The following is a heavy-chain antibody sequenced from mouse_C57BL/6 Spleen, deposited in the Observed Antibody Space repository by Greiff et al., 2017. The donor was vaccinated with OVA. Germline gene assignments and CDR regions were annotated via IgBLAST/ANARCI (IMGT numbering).Heavy chain of an antibody. CDR2: ISDGGSYT. D-gene: IGHD1-1*01. CDR1: GFTFSSYA. CDR3: ARESSSYGYFDY. Sequence: EVHLVESGGGLVKPGGSLKLSCAASGFTFSSYAMSWVRQTPEKRLEWVATISDGGSYTYYPDNVKGRFTISRDNAKNNLYLQMSHLKSEDTAMYYCARESSSYGYFDYWGQGTTLTVSS. J-gene: IGHJ2*01. V-gene: IGHV5-4*01.